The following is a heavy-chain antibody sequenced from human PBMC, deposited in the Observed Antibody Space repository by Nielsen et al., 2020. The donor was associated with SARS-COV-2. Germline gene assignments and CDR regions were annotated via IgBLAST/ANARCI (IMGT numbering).Heavy chain of an antibody. J-gene: IGHJ3*02. CDR1: GFTFSSYD. CDR2: IGTAGDT. CDR3: AIIWSGYTDAFDI. Sequence: GESLKISCAASGFTFSSYDMHWVRQATGKGLEWVSAIGTAGDTYYPGSVKGRFTISRENAKNSLYLQMNSLRAEDTAVYYCAIIWSGYTDAFDIWGQGTMVTVSS. V-gene: IGHV3-13*01. D-gene: IGHD3-3*01.